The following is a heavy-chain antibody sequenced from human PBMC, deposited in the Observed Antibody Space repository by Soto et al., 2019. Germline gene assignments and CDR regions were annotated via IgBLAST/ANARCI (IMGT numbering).Heavy chain of an antibody. J-gene: IGHJ5*02. CDR2: IYYSGST. CDR3: ARNDFWSGYNWFDP. Sequence: SETLSLTCTVSGGSISGYYLSWIRQPPGKGLEWIGYIYYSGSTNYNPSLKSRVTISVDTSKNQFSLKLSSVTAADTAVYYCARNDFWSGYNWFDPWGQGTLVTVSS. D-gene: IGHD3-3*01. CDR1: GGSISGYY. V-gene: IGHV4-59*08.